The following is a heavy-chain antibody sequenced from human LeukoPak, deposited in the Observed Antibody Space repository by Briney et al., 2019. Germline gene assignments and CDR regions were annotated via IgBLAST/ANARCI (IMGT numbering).Heavy chain of an antibody. Sequence: PGGSLRLSCAASGFTFDDYAMHWVRQAPGKGLEWVSGINWSGDRIGYADSVKGRFTISRDNAKKSLYLQMNSLRTEDTALYYCAKGGIHRGYYYYYMDVWGKGTTVTVPS. V-gene: IGHV3-9*01. CDR1: GFTFDDYA. CDR3: AKGGIHRGYYYYYMDV. J-gene: IGHJ6*03. D-gene: IGHD6-13*01. CDR2: INWSGDRI.